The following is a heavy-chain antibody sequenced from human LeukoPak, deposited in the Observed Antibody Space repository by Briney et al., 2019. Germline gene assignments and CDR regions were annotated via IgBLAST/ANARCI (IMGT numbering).Heavy chain of an antibody. D-gene: IGHD3-22*01. CDR2: TNTAGTIT. CDR1: GFVFRRYW. Sequence: GESLRLSCEVSGFVFRRYWMHWVRQVPGKGLVWVARTNTAGTITTYADSVQGRFAMSRDNGQEKLFLQLTSLRVEDTAVYFCVREAMFDRSLDQWGQGTLVTVSS. CDR3: VREAMFDRSLDQ. J-gene: IGHJ4*02. V-gene: IGHV3-74*01.